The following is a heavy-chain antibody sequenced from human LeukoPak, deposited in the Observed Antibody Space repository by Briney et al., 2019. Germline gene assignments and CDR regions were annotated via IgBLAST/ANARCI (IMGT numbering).Heavy chain of an antibody. CDR3: ARDVGGTLDY. CDR2: IKQDGSEK. D-gene: IGHD3-16*01. V-gene: IGHV3-7*05. CDR1: GFTFSTYW. J-gene: IGHJ4*02. Sequence: GGSLRHSCAASGFTFSTYWMAWVRQAPGKGLEWVANIKQDGSEKNYVDSVKGRFTISRDNAKNSLFLQMNSLRGEDAAVYYCARDVGGTLDYWGQGTLVTVSS.